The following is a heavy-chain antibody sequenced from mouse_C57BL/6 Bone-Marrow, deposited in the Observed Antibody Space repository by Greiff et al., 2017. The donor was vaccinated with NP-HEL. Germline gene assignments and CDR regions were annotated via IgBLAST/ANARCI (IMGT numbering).Heavy chain of an antibody. J-gene: IGHJ1*03. D-gene: IGHD1-1*01. CDR1: GFTFSDFY. CDR3: ARDAPYYYGSSHWYFDV. CDR2: SRNKANDYTT. V-gene: IGHV7-1*01. Sequence: EVQVVESGGGLVQSGRSLRLSCATSGFTFSDFYMEWVRQAPGKGLEWIAASRNKANDYTTEYLASVKGLFIVSRDTSHSILYLQMNALRAEDTAIYYCARDAPYYYGSSHWYFDVWGTGTTVTVSS.